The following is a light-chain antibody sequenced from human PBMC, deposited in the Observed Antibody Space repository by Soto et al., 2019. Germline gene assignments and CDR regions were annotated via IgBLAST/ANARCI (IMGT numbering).Light chain of an antibody. J-gene: IGLJ1*01. V-gene: IGLV1-40*01. Sequence: QSVLTQPPSVSRAPGQRVTISCTGSSSNIGAGYDVHWYQQLPGTAPKLLIYGNSNRPSGVPDRFSGSKSGTSASLAITGLQAEDEADYYCQSYDSSLSGYVFGSGTKATV. CDR1: SSNIGAGYD. CDR2: GNS. CDR3: QSYDSSLSGYV.